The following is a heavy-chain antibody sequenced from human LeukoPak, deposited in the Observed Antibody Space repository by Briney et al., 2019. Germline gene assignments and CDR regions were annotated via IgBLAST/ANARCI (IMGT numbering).Heavy chain of an antibody. D-gene: IGHD2-15*01. Sequence: GGSLRLSCAASAFTFSNYWMIWVRQAPGKGLEWVANINQDGSEKYYVDSVKGRFTISRDNAKDSLYLQMNSLRAEDTAVYYCARYPGGYCSGGSCYSGYYYYYMDVWGKGTTVTVSS. J-gene: IGHJ6*03. CDR1: AFTFSNYW. CDR2: INQDGSEK. V-gene: IGHV3-7*01. CDR3: ARYPGGYCSGGSCYSGYYYYYMDV.